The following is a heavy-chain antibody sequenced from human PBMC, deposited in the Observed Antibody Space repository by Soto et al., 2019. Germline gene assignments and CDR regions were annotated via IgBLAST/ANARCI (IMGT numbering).Heavy chain of an antibody. CDR3: AEGTGDDGVDI. J-gene: IGHJ3*02. CDR1: GFSFSSYG. V-gene: IGHV3-30*18. Sequence: QVLLVESGGGVVQPGRSLRLSCAASGFSFSSYGMHWVRQAPGKGLEWVAVISYDGSKKYYADSVKGRFTISRDNSENTLYLQMRSLRAEETAVYYCAEGTGDDGVDIWGQGAMVTVSP. CDR2: ISYDGSKK. D-gene: IGHD3-10*01.